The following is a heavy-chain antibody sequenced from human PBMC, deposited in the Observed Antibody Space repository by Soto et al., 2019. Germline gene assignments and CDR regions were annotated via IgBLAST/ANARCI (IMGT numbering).Heavy chain of an antibody. CDR2: ISSSSSTI. V-gene: IGHV3-48*01. Sequence: GGSLRLSCAASGFTFSSYSMNWVRQAPGKGLEWVSYISSSSSTIYYADSVKGRFTISRDNAKNSLYLQMNSLGAEDTAVYYCARADIVVVPAAMGGVDYYYYYMDVWGKGTTVTVSS. J-gene: IGHJ6*03. D-gene: IGHD2-2*01. CDR1: GFTFSSYS. CDR3: ARADIVVVPAAMGGVDYYYYYMDV.